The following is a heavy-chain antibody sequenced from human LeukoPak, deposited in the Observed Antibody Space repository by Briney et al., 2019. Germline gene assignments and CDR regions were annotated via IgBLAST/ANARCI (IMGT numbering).Heavy chain of an antibody. D-gene: IGHD3-10*01. CDR3: SRTEVTYYYGSGSFLAPYHY. CDR1: GFSLSNARMG. Sequence: SGPVLVKPTETLTLTCTVSGFSLSNARMGVSWIRHAPGKALEWLAHLFSNDEKSYSTSLKSRLTISKDTSKSQVVLTMTNMDPVDTATYYCSRTEVTYYYGSGSFLAPYHYWGQGTLVTVSS. CDR2: LFSNDEK. V-gene: IGHV2-26*01. J-gene: IGHJ4*02.